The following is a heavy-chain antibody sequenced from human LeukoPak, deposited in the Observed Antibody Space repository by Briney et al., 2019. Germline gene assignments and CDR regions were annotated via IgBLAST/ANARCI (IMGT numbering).Heavy chain of an antibody. D-gene: IGHD3-3*01. V-gene: IGHV1-8*01. J-gene: IGHJ5*02. CDR2: MNPNSGNT. CDR3: ARGNGDDFWSGSNWFDP. CDR1: GYTFTSYD. Sequence: ASVKVSCKASGYTFTSYDINWVRQATGQGLEWMGWMNPNSGNTGYAQKFQGRVTMTRDTSISTAYMELSRLRSDDTAVYYCARGNGDDFWSGSNWFDPWGQGTLVTVSS.